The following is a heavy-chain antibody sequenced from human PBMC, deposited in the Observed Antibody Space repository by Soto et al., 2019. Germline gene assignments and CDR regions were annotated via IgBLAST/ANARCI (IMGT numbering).Heavy chain of an antibody. CDR1: EFTFSGRS. CDR2: IDKVGTDS. D-gene: IGHD3-10*01. V-gene: IGHV3-74*01. J-gene: IGHJ6*03. Sequence: EVQLVESGGGLVQPGGSLRLSCAASEFTFSGRSVHWVRQAPGKGLVWVSGIDKVGTDSTYADSVKGRFTSSRDNAKNTVYLQMNSLGVEDTSVYYCARGWFGPDVWGKGTTVTVSS. CDR3: ARGWFGPDV.